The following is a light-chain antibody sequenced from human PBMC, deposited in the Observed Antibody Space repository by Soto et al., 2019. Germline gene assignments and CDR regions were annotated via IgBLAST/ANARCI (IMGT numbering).Light chain of an antibody. J-gene: IGKJ5*01. CDR1: QSVGNN. CDR3: QQRSNWPWT. V-gene: IGKV3-11*01. CDR2: DAS. Sequence: EIVLTQSPATLSLSPGERATLSCRASQSVGNNLAWYQQKPGQAPRLLIYDASNRATDIPARFSGSGSGTDFTLTISSLEPEDFAVYYCQQRSNWPWTFGQGTRLEIK.